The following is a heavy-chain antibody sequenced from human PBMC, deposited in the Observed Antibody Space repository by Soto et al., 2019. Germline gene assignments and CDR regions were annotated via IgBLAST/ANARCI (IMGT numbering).Heavy chain of an antibody. V-gene: IGHV3-23*01. CDR1: GFTFSTYP. CDR2: ISANGRGT. D-gene: IGHD6-13*01. Sequence: GGSLRLSCATSGFTFSTYPMSWVRQAPGKGLEWVTAISANGRGTSYADSVKGRFTILRDNSKNTLYLQMNSLRAEDTAVYYCAKERGSSWYYYYYGMDVWGQGTTVTVSS. CDR3: AKERGSSWYYYYYGMDV. J-gene: IGHJ6*02.